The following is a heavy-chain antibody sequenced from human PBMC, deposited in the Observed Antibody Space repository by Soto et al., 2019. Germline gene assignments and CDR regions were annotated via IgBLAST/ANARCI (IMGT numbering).Heavy chain of an antibody. V-gene: IGHV5-10-1*01. Sequence: GESLKISCKGSGYKFTIYWINWVRQMPGKGLEWVGRIDPSDSHTNYSPSFQGHVTISVDTSITTAYLQWNSLQASDTAMYYCARRVGAYIYVSGGFDHWGRGTLVTVSS. CDR2: IDPSDSHT. CDR3: ARRVGAYIYVSGGFDH. D-gene: IGHD5-18*01. J-gene: IGHJ4*02. CDR1: GYKFTIYW.